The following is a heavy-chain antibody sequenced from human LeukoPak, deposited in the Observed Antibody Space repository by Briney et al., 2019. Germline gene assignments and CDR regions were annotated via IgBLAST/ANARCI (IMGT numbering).Heavy chain of an antibody. V-gene: IGHV3-48*02. Sequence: GGSLRLSCAASGFTISSYTFGSYTMNWVRQAPGKVLEWLSYISRSSTTIYYADSVKGRFTISRDNAKNSLYLQMNSLRDEDTAVYYCARDDGGSCHPWGQGALVTVSS. D-gene: IGHD2-15*01. CDR1: GFTISSYTFGSYT. J-gene: IGHJ5*02. CDR2: ISRSSTTI. CDR3: ARDDGGSCHP.